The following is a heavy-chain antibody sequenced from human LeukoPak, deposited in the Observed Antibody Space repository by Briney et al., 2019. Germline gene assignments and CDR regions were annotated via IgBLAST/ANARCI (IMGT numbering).Heavy chain of an antibody. CDR1: GFTFSSYA. J-gene: IGHJ4*02. V-gene: IGHV3-23*01. CDR2: ISGSGGST. D-gene: IGHD3-22*01. Sequence: GSLRLSCAASGFTFSSYAMSWVRQAPGKGLEWVSAISGSGGSTYYADSVKGRFTISRDNSKNTLYLQMNSLRAEDTAVYYCAKYFSSSGYSASFDYWGQGTLVTVSS. CDR3: AKYFSSSGYSASFDY.